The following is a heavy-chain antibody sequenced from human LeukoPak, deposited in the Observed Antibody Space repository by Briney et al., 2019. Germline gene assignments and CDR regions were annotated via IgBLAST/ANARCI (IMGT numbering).Heavy chain of an antibody. CDR3: ARGILYYYGSGSYYSPLDAFDI. J-gene: IGHJ3*02. V-gene: IGHV3-20*04. CDR2: INCNGGST. D-gene: IGHD3-10*01. Sequence: GGSLRLSCAASGFTFDDYGMSWVRQAPGKGLEWVSGINCNGGSTGYADSVKGRVTISRDNAKNSLYLQMNSLRAEDTALYYCARGILYYYGSGSYYSPLDAFDIWGQGTMVTVSS. CDR1: GFTFDDYG.